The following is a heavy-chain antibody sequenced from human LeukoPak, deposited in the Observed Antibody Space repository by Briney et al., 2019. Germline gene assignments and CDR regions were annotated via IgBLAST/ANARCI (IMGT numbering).Heavy chain of an antibody. CDR1: GFTFSSYW. J-gene: IGHJ6*03. Sequence: PGGSLRLSCAASGFTFSSYWMSWVRQAPGKGLEWVANIKQDGSDKYYVDSVKGRFTISRDNAKNSVYLQMISLRAEDTAVYYCARTSRTTLTTHDYYYMDVWGNGATVTVSS. V-gene: IGHV3-7*01. CDR3: ARTSRTTLTTHDYYYMDV. D-gene: IGHD4-17*01. CDR2: IKQDGSDK.